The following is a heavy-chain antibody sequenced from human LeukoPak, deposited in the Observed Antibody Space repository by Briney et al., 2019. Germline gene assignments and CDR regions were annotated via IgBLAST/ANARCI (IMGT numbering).Heavy chain of an antibody. D-gene: IGHD3-3*01. V-gene: IGHV3-21*01. CDR2: ISSSSRYT. J-gene: IGHJ4*02. Sequence: GGSLRLSCAASGFSLRDYSMDWVRQAPGKGLEWVSSISSSSRYTFYVDSVKGRFTISRDNAKNSLYLQMSSLRVEDTAVYYCARDEARGYDFRPQDHWGQGTLVSVSS. CDR3: ARDEARGYDFRPQDH. CDR1: GFSLRDYS.